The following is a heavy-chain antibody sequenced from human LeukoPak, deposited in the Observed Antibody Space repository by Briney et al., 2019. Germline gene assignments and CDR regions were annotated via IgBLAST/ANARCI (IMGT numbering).Heavy chain of an antibody. J-gene: IGHJ4*02. D-gene: IGHD1-20*01. CDR1: GFTFSSYS. CDR2: ISTSSTYI. V-gene: IGHV3-21*01. CDR3: ARDPPFIIGTTFFDY. Sequence: GGPLRLSCAASGFTFSSYSMNWVRQAPGKGLEWVSSISTSSTYIYYADSVKGRFTISRDNAKNSLYLQMNSLRAEDTAVYYCARDPPFIIGTTFFDYWGQGTLVTVSS.